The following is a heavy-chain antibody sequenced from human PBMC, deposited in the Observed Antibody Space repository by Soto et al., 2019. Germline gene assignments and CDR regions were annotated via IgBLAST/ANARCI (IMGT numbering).Heavy chain of an antibody. CDR2: FDPEDGET. CDR1: GYTLTELS. Sequence: ASVKVSCKVSGYTLTELSIHWVRQAPGKGLEWMGGFDPEDGETIYAQKFQGRVTMTEDTSTDTAYMELSSLRSEDTAVYYCATWEDTMVRGVTKGDFDYWGQGTLVTVSS. J-gene: IGHJ4*02. D-gene: IGHD3-10*01. V-gene: IGHV1-24*01. CDR3: ATWEDTMVRGVTKGDFDY.